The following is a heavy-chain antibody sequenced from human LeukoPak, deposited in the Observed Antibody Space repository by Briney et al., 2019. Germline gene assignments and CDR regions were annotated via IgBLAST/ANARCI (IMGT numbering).Heavy chain of an antibody. CDR3: ARGGWLDNWFDS. Sequence: PGGSLRLSCAASGFTLSSYDMHWVRQATGKGLEWVSVITTAGATYYPGSVKGRFTISRENAKNSLYLQMNSLRAGDTAVYYCARGGWLDNWFDSWGQGTLVTVSS. J-gene: IGHJ5*01. V-gene: IGHV3-13*01. CDR1: GFTLSSYD. D-gene: IGHD5-24*01. CDR2: ITTAGAT.